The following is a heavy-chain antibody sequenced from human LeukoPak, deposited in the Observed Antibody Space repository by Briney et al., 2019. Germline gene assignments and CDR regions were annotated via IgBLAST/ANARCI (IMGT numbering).Heavy chain of an antibody. V-gene: IGHV4-34*01. CDR2: INHSGST. Sequence: PSETLSLTCAVYGGSFSGYYWSWIRQPPGKGLEWIGEINHSGSTNYNPSLKSRVTISVDTSKNQISLKLSSVTAADTAVYYCARGRGKGSVDYYYYIDVWGKGTTVTVSS. D-gene: IGHD1-14*01. J-gene: IGHJ6*03. CDR1: GGSFSGYY. CDR3: ARGRGKGSVDYYYYIDV.